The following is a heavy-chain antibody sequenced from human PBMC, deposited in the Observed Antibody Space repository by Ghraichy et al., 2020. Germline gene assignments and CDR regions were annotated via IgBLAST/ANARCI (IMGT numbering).Heavy chain of an antibody. D-gene: IGHD4-23*01. V-gene: IGHV3-23*01. Sequence: GGSLRLSCAASGFTFSSYAMNWVRQAPGKGLEWVSAISGSGDSTYYADSVKGRFTISRDNSKNTLYLQMNSLRAEDTAVYYCAKDYGGNSFRYFDLWGRGTLVTVSS. J-gene: IGHJ2*01. CDR3: AKDYGGNSFRYFDL. CDR2: ISGSGDST. CDR1: GFTFSSYA.